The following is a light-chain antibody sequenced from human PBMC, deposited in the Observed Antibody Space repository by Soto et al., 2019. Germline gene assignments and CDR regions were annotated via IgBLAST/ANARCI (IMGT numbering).Light chain of an antibody. V-gene: IGLV2-14*01. CDR1: SSDVGGYNY. CDR2: DVS. Sequence: QSALTQPASVSGSPGQSITISCTGTSSDVGGYNYVSWYQQHPGKAPKFMIYDVSNRPSGVSNRFSGSKSGNTASLTISGLQAEEEADYYCCSYTTSNTRQIVFGTGTQLTVL. CDR3: CSYTTSNTRQIV. J-gene: IGLJ1*01.